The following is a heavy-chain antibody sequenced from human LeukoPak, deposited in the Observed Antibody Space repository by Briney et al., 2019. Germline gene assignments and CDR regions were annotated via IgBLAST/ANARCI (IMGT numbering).Heavy chain of an antibody. CDR2: IYYSGST. D-gene: IGHD5-24*01. CDR1: GGSFSGYY. V-gene: IGHV4-59*01. Sequence: PSETLSLTCAVYGGSFSGYYWSWIRQPPGKGLEWIGYIYYSGSTNYNPSLKSRVTISVDTSKNQFSLKLSSVTAADTAVYYCARELPGYTPGNWFDPWGQGTLVTVSS. J-gene: IGHJ5*02. CDR3: ARELPGYTPGNWFDP.